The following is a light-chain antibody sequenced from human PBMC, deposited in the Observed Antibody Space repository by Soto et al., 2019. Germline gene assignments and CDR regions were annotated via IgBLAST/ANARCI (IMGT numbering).Light chain of an antibody. CDR2: EVS. CDR3: NSYTSSSTGV. CDR1: NSDIGDYNY. J-gene: IGLJ1*01. Sequence: VLTQPASVSGSPGQSITISCTGTNSDIGDYNYVSWYQHHPGKAPKLMIYEVSYRPSGVSNRFSGSKSGNTASLTISGLQAEDEADYYCNSYTSSSTGVFGTGTKVTVL. V-gene: IGLV2-14*01.